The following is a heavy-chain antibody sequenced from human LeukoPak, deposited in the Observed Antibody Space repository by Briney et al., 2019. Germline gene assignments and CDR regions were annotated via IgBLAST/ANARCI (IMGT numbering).Heavy chain of an antibody. CDR2: ISSSGSTI. CDR3: ARALAADYYYYGMDV. V-gene: IGHV3-48*03. Sequence: PGGSLRLSCAASGFTFSRYEMNWVRQAPGKGLEWVSYISSSGSTIYYPDSVKGRFTISRDNAKNSLYLQMNSLRAEDTAVYYCARALAADYYYYGMDVWGQGTTVTVSS. CDR1: GFTFSRYE. D-gene: IGHD6-13*01. J-gene: IGHJ6*02.